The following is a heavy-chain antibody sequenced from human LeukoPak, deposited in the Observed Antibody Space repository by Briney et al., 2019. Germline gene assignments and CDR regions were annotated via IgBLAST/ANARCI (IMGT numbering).Heavy chain of an antibody. CDR1: GFTFDSYA. J-gene: IGHJ4*02. Sequence: GGSLRLSCAASGFTFDSYAIHWVRQAPGKGLEWVAVISFDGSNRFYADSVKGRFSISRDNSKKTLYLQMNSLRVEDSAVYFCARDQLAYSGYDTLFAYWGQGTLVTVSS. V-gene: IGHV3-30*04. CDR2: ISFDGSNR. CDR3: ARDQLAYSGYDTLFAY. D-gene: IGHD5-12*01.